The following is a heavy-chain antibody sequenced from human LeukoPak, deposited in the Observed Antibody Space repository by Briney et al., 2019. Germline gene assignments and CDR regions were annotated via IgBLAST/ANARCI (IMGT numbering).Heavy chain of an antibody. Sequence: GGSLRLSCAASGFTFSSYGMHWVRQAPGKGLEWVAFIRYDGSNKYYADSVKGRFTISRDNSKNTLYLQMNSLRAEDTAVYYCASLEAGATTFDYWGQGTLVTVSS. CDR1: GFTFSSYG. CDR3: ASLEAGATTFDY. D-gene: IGHD1-26*01. CDR2: IRYDGSNK. V-gene: IGHV3-30*02. J-gene: IGHJ4*02.